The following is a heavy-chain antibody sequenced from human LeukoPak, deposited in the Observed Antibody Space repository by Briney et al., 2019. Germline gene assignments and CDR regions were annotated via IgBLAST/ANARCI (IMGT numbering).Heavy chain of an antibody. CDR2: ISSSSSYI. D-gene: IGHD5-12*01. V-gene: IGHV3-21*01. CDR3: ARARRVGDDWSVYYFDY. CDR1: GFTFSSYS. J-gene: IGHJ4*02. Sequence: PGGSLRLSCAASGFTFSSYSMNWVRQAPGKGLEWVSSISSSSSYIYYADSVEGRFTISRDNAKNSLYLQMNSLRAEDTAVYYCARARRVGDDWSVYYFDYWGQGTLVTVSS.